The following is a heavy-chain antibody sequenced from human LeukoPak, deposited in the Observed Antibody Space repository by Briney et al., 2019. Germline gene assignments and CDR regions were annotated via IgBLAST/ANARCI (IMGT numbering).Heavy chain of an antibody. V-gene: IGHV4-59*08. J-gene: IGHJ6*02. D-gene: IGHD3-22*01. CDR3: ARHDYYYDSSGIYYYYGMDV. Sequence: SETLSLTCTVSGGSISSYYWSWIRQPPGKGLEWIGYIYYSGSTNYNPSLKSRVTISVDTSKNQFSLKLSSVTAADTAVYYCARHDYYYDSSGIYYYYGMDVWGQGTTVTVSS. CDR2: IYYSGST. CDR1: GGSISSYY.